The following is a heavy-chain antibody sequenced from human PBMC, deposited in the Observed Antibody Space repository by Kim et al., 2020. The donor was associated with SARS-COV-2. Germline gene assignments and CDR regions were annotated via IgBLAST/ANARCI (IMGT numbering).Heavy chain of an antibody. V-gene: IGHV3-48*03. J-gene: IGHJ3*02. CDR3: ARDIGSCWDSDAFDI. Sequence: DSVKGRFTISRDNAKNSLYLQMNSLRAEDTAVYYCARDIGSCWDSDAFDIWGQGTMVTVSS. D-gene: IGHD6-13*01.